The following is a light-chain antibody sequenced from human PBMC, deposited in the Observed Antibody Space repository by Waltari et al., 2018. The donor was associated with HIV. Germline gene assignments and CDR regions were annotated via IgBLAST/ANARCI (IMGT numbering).Light chain of an antibody. CDR2: SND. J-gene: IGLJ3*02. V-gene: IGLV1-44*01. Sequence: QSVLTQPPSASGTPGQMVTISCSGGSSYIGRKTVDWYQQLPGTAPKLLIYSNDPAPPWVPYRFSCLKVCTLSLLAISGLQSEDEADYYCAAWDDSLNVWVFGGGTKLTVL. CDR3: AAWDDSLNVWV. CDR1: SSYIGRKT.